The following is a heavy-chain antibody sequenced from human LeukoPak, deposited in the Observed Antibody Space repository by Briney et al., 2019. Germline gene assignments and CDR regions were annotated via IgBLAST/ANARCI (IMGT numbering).Heavy chain of an antibody. D-gene: IGHD3-16*01. J-gene: IGHJ4*02. CDR3: ARLDDFAGGY. CDR1: GCFFTSYW. V-gene: IGHV5-51*01. Sequence: GGSLQISCRGSGCFFTSYWISWVRQMPGKGLEWMGIIYPGDSDTRYNPSFEGQVTISVDKSIRIAYLQWSSLKASDTAMYFCARLDDFAGGYWGQGTLVTVSS. CDR2: IYPGDSDT.